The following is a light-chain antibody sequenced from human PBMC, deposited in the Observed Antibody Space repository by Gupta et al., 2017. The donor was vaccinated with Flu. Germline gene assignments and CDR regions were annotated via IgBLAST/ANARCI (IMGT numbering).Light chain of an antibody. CDR1: NSNIGRNT. V-gene: IGLV1-44*01. Sequence: QSLLTQPPSSSGTPGQRVTISCSGSNSNIGRNTLSWYQQLPGAAPKLIIHNDNQRPSGVPVRFSGSKAGTSASLTTSGLQAEDEGDFYCATSDDSLNGPVFGGGPRLTVL. CDR2: NDN. CDR3: ATSDDSLNGPV. J-gene: IGLJ3*02.